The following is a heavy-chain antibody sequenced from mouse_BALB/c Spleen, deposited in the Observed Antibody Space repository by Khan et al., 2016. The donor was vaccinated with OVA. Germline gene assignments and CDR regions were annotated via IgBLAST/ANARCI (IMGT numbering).Heavy chain of an antibody. V-gene: IGHV1S81*02. CDR2: INPNNGDT. CDR1: GYTFTSYW. J-gene: IGHJ4*01. CDR3: TIGNYPYYAMHY. Sequence: QVQLQQPGAELVKPGASVKLSCTASGYTFTSYWMHWVKLRPGQGFEWIGEINPNNGDTNYSEKFKSMATLTVDKSSSTAYMQLSSLTSDDSAVYYCTIGNYPYYAMHYWGQGTSVTVSS. D-gene: IGHD2-1*01.